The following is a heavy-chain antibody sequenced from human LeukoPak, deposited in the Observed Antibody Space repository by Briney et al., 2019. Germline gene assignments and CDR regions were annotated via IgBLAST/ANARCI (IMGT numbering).Heavy chain of an antibody. V-gene: IGHV3-21*01. CDR2: ISSSSSYI. D-gene: IGHD1-1*01. J-gene: IGHJ3*02. Sequence: GGSLRLSCAASGFTFSSYSMNWVRQAPGTGLECVSSISSSSSYIYYADSVKGRFTISRDNAKNSLYLQMNSLRAEDTAVYYCARGRYLENDAFDIWGQGTMVTVSS. CDR3: ARGRYLENDAFDI. CDR1: GFTFSSYS.